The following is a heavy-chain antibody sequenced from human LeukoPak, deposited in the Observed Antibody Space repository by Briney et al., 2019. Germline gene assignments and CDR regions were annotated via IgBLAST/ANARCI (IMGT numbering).Heavy chain of an antibody. D-gene: IGHD3-22*01. J-gene: IGHJ6*02. CDR3: ARGRIAKIVVVHSFHYGMDV. Sequence: PSETLSLTCDVFGGSFTDYFWTWIRQSPGKGLEWIGEINDYTGNTNYNPSLNSRVSISLEKYKNQFSLELRFVTAADTAVYYCARGRIAKIVVVHSFHYGMDVWGQGTTVTVSS. V-gene: IGHV4-34*01. CDR2: INDYTGNT. CDR1: GGSFTDYF.